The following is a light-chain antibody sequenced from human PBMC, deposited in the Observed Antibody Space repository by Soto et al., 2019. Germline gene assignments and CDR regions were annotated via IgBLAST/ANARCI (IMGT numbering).Light chain of an antibody. V-gene: IGLV2-11*01. CDR3: CSFAGSYTYV. J-gene: IGLJ1*01. CDR2: DVS. Sequence: QSALTQPRSGSGSPGQSVTISCTGTSSDVGGYNYVSLYQQHPGKAPKLMIYDVSKRPSGVPDRFSGSKSGNTASLTISGLQAEDEADYFCCSFAGSYTYVLGTGTKVTVL. CDR1: SSDVGGYNY.